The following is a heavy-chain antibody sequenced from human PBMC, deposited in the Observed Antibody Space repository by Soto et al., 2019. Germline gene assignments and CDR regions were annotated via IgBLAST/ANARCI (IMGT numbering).Heavy chain of an antibody. D-gene: IGHD1-7*01. Sequence: LSLTCVVSGESFSGYYWSWIRQTPGMGLEWIGEVDHRGSTTYNPSLKNRASISVDSSKNLFSLELTSVTAADTALYFCARYEYGNSLYGVDVWGQGTRVTVSS. CDR2: VDHRGST. CDR3: ARYEYGNSLYGVDV. J-gene: IGHJ6*02. V-gene: IGHV4-34*01. CDR1: GESFSGYY.